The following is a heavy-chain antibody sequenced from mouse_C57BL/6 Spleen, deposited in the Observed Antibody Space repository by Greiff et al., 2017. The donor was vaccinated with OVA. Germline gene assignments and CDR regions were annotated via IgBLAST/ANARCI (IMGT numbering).Heavy chain of an antibody. Sequence: EVKVEESGGGLVKPGGSLKLSCAASGFTFSSYAMSWVRQTPEKRLEWVATISDGGSYTYYPDNVKGRFTISRDNAKNNLYLQMSHLKSEDTAMYYCARVYYDHDRAMDYWGQGTSVTVSS. J-gene: IGHJ4*01. CDR2: ISDGGSYT. D-gene: IGHD2-4*01. CDR1: GFTFSSYA. V-gene: IGHV5-4*03. CDR3: ARVYYDHDRAMDY.